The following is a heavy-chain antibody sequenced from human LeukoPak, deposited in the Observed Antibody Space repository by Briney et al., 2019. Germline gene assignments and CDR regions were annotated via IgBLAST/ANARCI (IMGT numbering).Heavy chain of an antibody. CDR2: ISGTDDST. CDR3: ARDRAVGYYDSGGHVIFDY. Sequence: GGSLRLSCVASGFGFSYYDMNWVRQTPGKGLEWVSTISGTDDSTYYADSVKGRFIISRDNSKNTLYLQMDSLRAEDTAVYHCARDRAVGYYDSGGHVIFDYWGQGTLVTVSS. D-gene: IGHD3-22*01. CDR1: GFGFSYYD. V-gene: IGHV3-23*01. J-gene: IGHJ4*02.